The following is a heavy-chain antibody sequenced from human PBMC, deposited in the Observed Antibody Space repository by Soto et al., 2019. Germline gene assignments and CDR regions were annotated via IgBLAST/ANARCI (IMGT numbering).Heavy chain of an antibody. CDR3: ARREYSRAPISYYYYGMDV. D-gene: IGHD6-6*01. J-gene: IGHJ6*02. Sequence: PSETLSLTCTVSGGSISSSSYYWGWIRQPPGKGLEWIGSIYYSGSTYYNPSLKSRVTISVDTSKNQFSLKLSSVTAADTAVYYCARREYSRAPISYYYYGMDVWGQGTTVNVSS. CDR2: IYYSGST. CDR1: GGSISSSSYY. V-gene: IGHV4-39*01.